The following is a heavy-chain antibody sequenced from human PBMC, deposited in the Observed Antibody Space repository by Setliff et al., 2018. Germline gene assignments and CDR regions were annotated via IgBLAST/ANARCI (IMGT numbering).Heavy chain of an antibody. D-gene: IGHD3-16*01. V-gene: IGHV3-33*01. J-gene: IGHJ5*01. Sequence: PGGSLRLSCAASGFTFSSYAMHWVRQAPGKGLDWVAYIWYDGSYTYYTDSVKGRFTISRDDSKNMVNLQMNSLRAEDTAVYYCARDLGNWFDSWGQGTVVTVSS. CDR3: ARDLGNWFDS. CDR1: GFTFSSYA. CDR2: IWYDGSYT.